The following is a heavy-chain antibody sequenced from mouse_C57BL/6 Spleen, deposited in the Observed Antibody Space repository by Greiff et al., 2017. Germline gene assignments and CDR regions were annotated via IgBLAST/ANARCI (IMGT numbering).Heavy chain of an antibody. CDR1: GFTFSDAW. CDR3: TRGSNAGYFDV. J-gene: IGHJ1*03. D-gene: IGHD1-1*01. Sequence: EVKVVESGGGLVQPGGSMKLSCAASGFTFSDAWMDWVRQSPEKGLEWVAEIRNKANNHATYYAESVKGRFTISRDDSKSSVYLQMNSLRAEDTGIYYCTRGSNAGYFDVWGTGTTVTVSS. V-gene: IGHV6-6*01. CDR2: IRNKANNHAT.